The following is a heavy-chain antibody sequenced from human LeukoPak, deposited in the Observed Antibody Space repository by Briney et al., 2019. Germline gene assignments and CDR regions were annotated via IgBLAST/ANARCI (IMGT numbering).Heavy chain of an antibody. CDR3: AREVYGDNYFDY. CDR2: IKQDGSEK. D-gene: IGHD4-17*01. Sequence: PGGSLRLSCAASGFTLSRNWMSWVRQAPGKGPEWVANIKQDGSEKYYVDSVKGRFTISRDNAKMSLYLQMNSLRAEDTAVYYCAREVYGDNYFDYWGQGTLVTVSS. CDR1: GFTLSRNW. V-gene: IGHV3-7*05. J-gene: IGHJ4*02.